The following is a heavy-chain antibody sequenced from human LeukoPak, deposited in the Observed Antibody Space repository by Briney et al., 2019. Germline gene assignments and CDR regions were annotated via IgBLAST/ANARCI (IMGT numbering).Heavy chain of an antibody. CDR3: ARYNPSGYDLDY. CDR2: IYHTGNT. J-gene: IGHJ4*02. CDR1: GYSINRGYY. D-gene: IGHD5-12*01. Sequence: SETLSLTCTVSGYSINRGYYWGWIRQPPGKGLEWIGSIYHTGNTYSNPPFESRVTISVDTSKNQFSLKLNSVTAADTAVYYCARYNPSGYDLDYWGQGSLVTVSS. V-gene: IGHV4-38-2*02.